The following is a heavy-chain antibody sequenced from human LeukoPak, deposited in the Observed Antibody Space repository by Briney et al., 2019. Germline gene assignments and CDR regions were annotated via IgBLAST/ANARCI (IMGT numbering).Heavy chain of an antibody. Sequence: WASVKVSCKASGGTFSSYAISWVRQAPGQGLEWMGGIIPIFGTANYAQKFQGRVTITADESTSTAYMELSSLRSEDTAVYYCAEAGPDAFDIWGQGTMVTVSS. CDR2: IIPIFGTA. D-gene: IGHD6-13*01. CDR1: GGTFSSYA. CDR3: AEAGPDAFDI. V-gene: IGHV1-69*13. J-gene: IGHJ3*02.